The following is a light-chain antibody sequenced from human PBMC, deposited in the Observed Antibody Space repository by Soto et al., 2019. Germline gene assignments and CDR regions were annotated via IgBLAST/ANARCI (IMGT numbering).Light chain of an antibody. J-gene: IGLJ3*02. CDR3: SSHVTSGTLV. V-gene: IGLV2-14*01. CDR1: SSDIGGSDY. Sequence: QSALTQAASVSGSPGQSITISCTGTSSDIGGSDYVSWYQKHPGKAPKVIIYEVSDRPSGVSDRFSGSKSGNTASLTISGLQAEDEADYYCSSHVTSGTLVFGGGTKVTVL. CDR2: EVS.